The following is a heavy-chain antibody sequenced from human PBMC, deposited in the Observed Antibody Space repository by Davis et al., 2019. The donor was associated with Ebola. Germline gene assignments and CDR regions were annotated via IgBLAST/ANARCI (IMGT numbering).Heavy chain of an antibody. CDR2: IDYTGST. J-gene: IGHJ4*02. D-gene: IGHD5-24*01. Sequence: SETLSLTCTVSGGSISTYYWSWIRQPPGKGLEWIGCIDYTGSTNHNPSLKSRVTISIDTSKNQFSLKLSFVTAADTAVYYCVRGDGRFDYWGQGALVTVSS. CDR3: VRGDGRFDY. CDR1: GGSISTYY. V-gene: IGHV4-59*08.